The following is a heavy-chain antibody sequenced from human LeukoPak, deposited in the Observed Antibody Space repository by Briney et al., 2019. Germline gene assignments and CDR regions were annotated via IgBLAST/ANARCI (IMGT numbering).Heavy chain of an antibody. CDR2: ISSSSVYI. CDR3: ARGRDILTGYYKGALDY. J-gene: IGHJ4*02. D-gene: IGHD3-9*01. V-gene: IGHV3-21*01. CDR1: GFSFSTYT. Sequence: GGSLRLSCAASGFSFSTYTMNWVRQAPGKGLEWVSAISSSSVYIFYADSLKGRFTISRDNAKNSLYLQMNSLRAEDTAVYYCARGRDILTGYYKGALDYWGQGTLVTVSS.